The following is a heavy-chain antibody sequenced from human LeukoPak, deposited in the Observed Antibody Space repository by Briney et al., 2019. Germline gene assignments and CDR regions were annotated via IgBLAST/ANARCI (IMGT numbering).Heavy chain of an antibody. CDR2: IYTSGST. CDR1: GGSISSYY. CDR3: ARGVPSVPPPHYYYYYYMDV. V-gene: IGHV4-4*09. J-gene: IGHJ6*03. D-gene: IGHD3-10*01. Sequence: PSETLSLTCTVSGGSISSYYWSWIRQPPGKGLEWIGYIYTSGSTNYNPSLKSRVTISVDTSKNQFSLKLSSVTAADTAVYYCARGVPSVPPPHYYYYYYMDVWGKGTTVTVSS.